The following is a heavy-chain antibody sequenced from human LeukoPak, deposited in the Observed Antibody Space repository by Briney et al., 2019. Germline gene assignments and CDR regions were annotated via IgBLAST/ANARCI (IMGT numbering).Heavy chain of an antibody. V-gene: IGHV3-21*01. J-gene: IGHJ5*02. CDR3: ARDSGGSSSEGLIDP. D-gene: IGHD6-6*01. Sequence: GGSLRLSCAAAGFTFTSYSMNWVRQAPGRGLEWVSSISGDSIYIYYADSVRGRFTISRDNAKSSLFLQMNSLRAEDTAVYYCARDSGGSSSEGLIDPWGQGTLVTVSS. CDR2: ISGDSIYI. CDR1: GFTFTSYS.